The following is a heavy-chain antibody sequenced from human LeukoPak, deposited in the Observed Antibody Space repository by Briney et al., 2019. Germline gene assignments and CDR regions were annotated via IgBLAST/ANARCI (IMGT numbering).Heavy chain of an antibody. J-gene: IGHJ2*01. Sequence: SETLSLTCSVSGGSISSDDYCWNWIRQHPGKGLEWIGYIYYSGSTNYNPSLKSRVTISVDTSKNQFSLKLSSVTAADTAVYYCARDGDYGSWYFDLWGRGTLVTVSS. CDR3: ARDGDYGSWYFDL. CDR2: IYYSGST. D-gene: IGHD4-17*01. CDR1: GGSISSDDYC. V-gene: IGHV4-61*08.